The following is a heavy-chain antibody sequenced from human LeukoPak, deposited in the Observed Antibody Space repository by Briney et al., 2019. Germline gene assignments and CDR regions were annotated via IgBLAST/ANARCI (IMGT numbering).Heavy chain of an antibody. CDR2: ISYDGSNK. CDR3: ARDAGWVAGIISPYFDY. D-gene: IGHD6-19*01. V-gene: IGHV3-30-3*01. Sequence: GGSLRLSCEASGFTFSSYAMHWVRQAPGKGLEWVAVISYDGSNKYYADSVKGRFTISRDNSKNTLYLQMNSLRAEDTAVYYCARDAGWVAGIISPYFDYWGQGTLVTVSS. J-gene: IGHJ4*02. CDR1: GFTFSSYA.